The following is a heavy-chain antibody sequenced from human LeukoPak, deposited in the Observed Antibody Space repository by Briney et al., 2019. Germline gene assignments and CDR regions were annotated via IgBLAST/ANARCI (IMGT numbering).Heavy chain of an antibody. J-gene: IGHJ4*02. CDR1: GFTFSDYY. D-gene: IGHD6-13*01. Sequence: GGSLRLSCAASGFTFSDYYMSWIRQAPGKGLEWVSYISNSGSTIYYADSVKGRFTISRDNAKNSLYLQMNSLRAEDTAVYYCARDSRDSSVDYWGQGTLVTVSS. V-gene: IGHV3-11*01. CDR2: ISNSGSTI. CDR3: ARDSRDSSVDY.